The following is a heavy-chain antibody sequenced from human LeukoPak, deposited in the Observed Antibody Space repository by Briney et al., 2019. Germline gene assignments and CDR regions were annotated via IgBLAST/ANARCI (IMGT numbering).Heavy chain of an antibody. V-gene: IGHV1-69*04. Sequence: SVKVPCKASGGTFSSYAISWVRQAPGQGLEWMGRIIPILGIANYAQKFQGRVTITADKSTSTAYMELRSLRSDDTAVYYCARALAAAGGDYWGQGTLVTVSS. CDR1: GGTFSSYA. D-gene: IGHD6-13*01. J-gene: IGHJ4*02. CDR2: IIPILGIA. CDR3: ARALAAAGGDY.